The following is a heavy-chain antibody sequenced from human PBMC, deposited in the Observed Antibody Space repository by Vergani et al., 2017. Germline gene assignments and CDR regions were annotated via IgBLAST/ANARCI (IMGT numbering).Heavy chain of an antibody. J-gene: IGHJ4*02. V-gene: IGHV1-46*03. CDR1: GYTFSNDY. CDR3: ARGDYGILTGYRY. Sequence: QVQVVQSGAEVKKSGASVKVSCKTSGYTFSNDYMHWVRQAPGQGLEWMGIINPSGGHTNYAQKFQGRVTMTRDTSTSTVYMELSSLRSEDTAIYYCARGDYGILTGYRYRGQGTLVTVSA. CDR2: INPSGGHT. D-gene: IGHD3-9*01.